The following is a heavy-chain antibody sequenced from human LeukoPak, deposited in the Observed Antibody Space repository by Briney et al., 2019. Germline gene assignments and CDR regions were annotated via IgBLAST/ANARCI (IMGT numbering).Heavy chain of an antibody. D-gene: IGHD3-16*02. J-gene: IGHJ4*02. CDR1: GGSIITSNW. V-gene: IGHV4-4*02. CDR2: IYHGGST. CDR3: ARGLLRLGELSPSLDY. Sequence: PSGTLSLTCAVSGGSIITSNWWIWVRQPPGKGLEWIGEIYHGGSTNYNLSLKSRVTISVDKSKNQFSLKLSSVTAADTAVYYCARGLLRLGELSPSLDYWGQGTLVTVSS.